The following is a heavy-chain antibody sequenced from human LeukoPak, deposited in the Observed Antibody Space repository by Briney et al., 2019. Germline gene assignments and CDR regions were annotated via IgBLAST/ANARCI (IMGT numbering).Heavy chain of an antibody. CDR1: GFTFRSYG. J-gene: IGHJ6*02. D-gene: IGHD6-13*01. V-gene: IGHV3-33*01. CDR2: IWYDGSNK. Sequence: GGSLRHSCAPSGFTFRSYGMHGVRQAPGKGLEWVALIWYDGSNKYYADSVKGRFTISRDNSKNTLYLQMHSLRAEDTAVYYCARDFVAAPTVWGQGTTVTVSS. CDR3: ARDFVAAPTV.